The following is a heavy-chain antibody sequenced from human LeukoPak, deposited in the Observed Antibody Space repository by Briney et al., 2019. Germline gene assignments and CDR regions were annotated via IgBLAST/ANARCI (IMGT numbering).Heavy chain of an antibody. D-gene: IGHD2/OR15-2a*01. Sequence: PGGSLRLSCAASGFTFSSYSMNWVRQAPGKGLEWVSSISRSSSYIYYADSVKGRFTISRDNAKNSLYLQMNSLRAEDTAVYYCALSPVRDSGYFDYWGQGTLVTVSS. J-gene: IGHJ4*02. CDR2: ISRSSSYI. CDR1: GFTFSSYS. V-gene: IGHV3-21*01. CDR3: ALSPVRDSGYFDY.